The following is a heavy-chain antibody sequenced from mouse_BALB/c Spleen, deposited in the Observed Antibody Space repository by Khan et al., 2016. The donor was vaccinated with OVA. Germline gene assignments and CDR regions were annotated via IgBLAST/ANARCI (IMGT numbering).Heavy chain of an antibody. CDR3: ARGGYGSFGY. D-gene: IGHD1-1*01. Sequence: QVQLKESGAELARPGASVKMSCKASGYTFTSYMIHWVKQRPGQGLEWIGDINPSSDYNNYNQKFKDKATLTADKSSSTAYMQLSSLTSEDSAVYYCARGGYGSFGYWGQGTLVTVSA. CDR1: GYTFTSYM. CDR2: INPSSDYN. J-gene: IGHJ3*01. V-gene: IGHV1-4*01.